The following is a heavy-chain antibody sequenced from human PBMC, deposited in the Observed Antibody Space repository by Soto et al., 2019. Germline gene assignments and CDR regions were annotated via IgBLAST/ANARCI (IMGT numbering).Heavy chain of an antibody. CDR3: AKDRVDTAMDY. J-gene: IGHJ4*02. CDR1: GFTFSSYG. CDR2: ISYDGSNK. V-gene: IGHV3-30*18. D-gene: IGHD5-18*01. Sequence: QVQLVESGGGVVQPGRSLRLSCAASGFTFSSYGMHWVRQGPGKGLEWVAVISYDGSNKYYADSVKGRFTISRDNSKNTLYLQMNSLRAEDTAVYYCAKDRVDTAMDYWGQRTLVTVSS.